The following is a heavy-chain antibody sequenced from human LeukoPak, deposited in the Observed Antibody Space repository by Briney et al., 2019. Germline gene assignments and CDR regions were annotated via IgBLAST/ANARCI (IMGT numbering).Heavy chain of an antibody. Sequence: GGSLRLSCAASGFTFSSYAMSWVRQAPGKGLEWVAFIRYDGSNKYYADSVKGRFTVSRDNSKNTLYLQMKSLRAEDTAVYYCAKGGGYEAQYYYYYLDVWGKGTTVTISS. CDR3: AKGGGYEAQYYYYYLDV. V-gene: IGHV3-30*02. J-gene: IGHJ6*03. D-gene: IGHD5-12*01. CDR1: GFTFSSYA. CDR2: IRYDGSNK.